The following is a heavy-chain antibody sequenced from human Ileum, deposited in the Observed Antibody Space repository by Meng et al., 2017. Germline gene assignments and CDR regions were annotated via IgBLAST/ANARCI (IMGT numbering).Heavy chain of an antibody. CDR2: IHYTGST. Sequence: SETLSLTCSISGGSISSYYWSWIRQPPGKGLEWIGFIHYTGSTNYDPSLKSRVTMSVDTSKNQFSLKLSSVTAADTAVYYCARGGASSRPFDQWGQGTLVTVSS. V-gene: IGHV4-59*01. CDR1: GGSISSYY. J-gene: IGHJ4*02. CDR3: ARGGASSRPFDQ. D-gene: IGHD6-13*01.